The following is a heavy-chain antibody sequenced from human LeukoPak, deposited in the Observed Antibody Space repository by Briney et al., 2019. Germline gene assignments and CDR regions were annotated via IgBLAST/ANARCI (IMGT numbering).Heavy chain of an antibody. Sequence: SETLSLTCTAPGGSISNSSYSWGWLRQPPGKGLDWIGNMYYSGSTYYNPSLKSRVTMSVDTPKNQFSLQLSPVTAADTAIYYCARLYNYDSGDYNLYNWFDPWGQGSLVTVFS. CDR3: ARLYNYDSGDYNLYNWFDP. CDR1: GGSISNSSYS. CDR2: MYYSGST. V-gene: IGHV4-39*01. D-gene: IGHD3-22*01. J-gene: IGHJ5*02.